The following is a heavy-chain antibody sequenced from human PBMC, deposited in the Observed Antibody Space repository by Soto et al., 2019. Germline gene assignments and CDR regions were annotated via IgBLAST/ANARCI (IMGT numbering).Heavy chain of an antibody. V-gene: IGHV3-33*01. CDR2: IWYDGSNK. CDR1: GFTFSSYG. J-gene: IGHJ4*02. Sequence: QVQLVESGGGVVQPGRSLRLSCAASGFTFSSYGMQWVRQAPGKGLEWVAVIWYDGSNKYYADSVKGRFTISRDNSKNTLYLQMNSLRAEDTAVYYCARSNYGDYGDYWGQGTLVTVSS. CDR3: ARSNYGDYGDY. D-gene: IGHD4-17*01.